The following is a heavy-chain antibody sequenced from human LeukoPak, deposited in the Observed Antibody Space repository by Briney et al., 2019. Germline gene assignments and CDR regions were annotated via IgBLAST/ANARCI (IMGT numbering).Heavy chain of an antibody. V-gene: IGHV3-30*03. CDR3: AMSGRKYQLRDLMGYFDY. J-gene: IGHJ4*02. D-gene: IGHD2-2*01. CDR1: GFTFSSYG. Sequence: PGGSLRLSCAASGFTFSSYGMHWVRQAPGKGLEWVAVISYDGSNKYYADSVKGRFTISRDNSKNTLYLQMNSLRAEDTAVYYCAMSGRKYQLRDLMGYFDYWGQGTLVTVSS. CDR2: ISYDGSNK.